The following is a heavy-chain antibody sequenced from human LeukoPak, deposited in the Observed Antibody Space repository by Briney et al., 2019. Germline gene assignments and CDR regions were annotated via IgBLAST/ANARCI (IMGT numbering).Heavy chain of an antibody. CDR2: IYYSGST. D-gene: IGHD3-9*01. CDR1: GGSISSGSYY. J-gene: IGHJ4*02. Sequence: SETLSLTCTVSGGSISSGSYYWSWIRQPPGRGLEWIGYIYYSGSTNYNPSLKSRVTISVDTSKNQFSLKLSSVTAADTAVYYCARGGGDILTGYYYWGQGTLVTVSS. CDR3: ARGGGDILTGYYY. V-gene: IGHV4-61*01.